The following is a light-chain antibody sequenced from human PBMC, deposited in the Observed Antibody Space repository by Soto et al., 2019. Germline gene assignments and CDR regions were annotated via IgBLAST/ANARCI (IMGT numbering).Light chain of an antibody. CDR3: QPGYNTPYT. CDR1: QSIRTF. J-gene: IGKJ2*01. V-gene: IGKV1-39*01. Sequence: DIQMTQSPSSLSASVGDRVTITCRASQSIRTFLNWYQQKPGKAPDLLIFAASNLESGVPSRFSGSGSGTDFTLTISSLQPEEFATYYCQPGYNTPYTFGQGTNLEIK. CDR2: AAS.